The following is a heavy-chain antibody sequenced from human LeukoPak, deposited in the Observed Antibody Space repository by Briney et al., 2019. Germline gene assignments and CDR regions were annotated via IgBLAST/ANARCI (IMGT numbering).Heavy chain of an antibody. J-gene: IGHJ4*02. CDR3: ARSSISSYYED. D-gene: IGHD1-26*01. CDR1: GFTVSSSY. CDR2: LYSGGSI. V-gene: IGHV3-66*01. Sequence: GGSLRLSCAGSGFTVSSSYMSWVRQAPGRGLEWVSILYSGGSIFYADSVRGRFTISRDISKNMLHLQMNSLRADDTAVYYCARSSISSYYEDWGQGTLVTVSS.